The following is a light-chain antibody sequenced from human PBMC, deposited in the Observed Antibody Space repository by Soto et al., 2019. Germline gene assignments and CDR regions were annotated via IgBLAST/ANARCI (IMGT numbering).Light chain of an antibody. V-gene: IGKV3-11*01. CDR2: DAS. CDR3: QQRSNWPAT. J-gene: IGKJ1*01. Sequence: EIVLTQSPATLSLSPGERATISCRASQSVSSYLAWYQQKPCQAPRLLIYDASNRATGIPARFSGSGSGTDFTLTISSLEPEDFAVYYCQQRSNWPATFGQGTKVDIK. CDR1: QSVSSY.